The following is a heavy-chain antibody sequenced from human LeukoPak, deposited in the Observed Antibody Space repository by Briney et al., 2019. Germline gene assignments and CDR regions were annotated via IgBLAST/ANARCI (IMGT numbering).Heavy chain of an antibody. Sequence: SVKVSCKASGGTFSSYAISWVRQAPGQGLEWMGGIIPIFGTANYAQKFQGRITITADESTSTAYMELSSLRSEDTAVFYCARAPIPSVATPQDYYDYYGMDVWGQGTTVTVSS. D-gene: IGHD5-12*01. J-gene: IGHJ6*02. CDR3: ARAPIPSVATPQDYYDYYGMDV. V-gene: IGHV1-69*01. CDR2: IIPIFGTA. CDR1: GGTFSSYA.